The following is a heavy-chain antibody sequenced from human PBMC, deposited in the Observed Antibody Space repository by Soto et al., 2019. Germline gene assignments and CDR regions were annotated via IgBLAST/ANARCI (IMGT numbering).Heavy chain of an antibody. CDR3: VMVDNYVTPTPQDV. Sequence: QVQLVQCEDEVKKPGASVTVSCKASGYIFVNYGIAWVRQAPGQGLEWMGWISPYTGNTHSATKIQGRLTMTTDTSTSTAYMDLGSLTSDDTAVYYCVMVDNYVTPTPQDVWGQGTTVTVSS. J-gene: IGHJ6*02. CDR2: ISPYTGNT. D-gene: IGHD3-16*01. V-gene: IGHV1-18*01. CDR1: GYIFVNYG.